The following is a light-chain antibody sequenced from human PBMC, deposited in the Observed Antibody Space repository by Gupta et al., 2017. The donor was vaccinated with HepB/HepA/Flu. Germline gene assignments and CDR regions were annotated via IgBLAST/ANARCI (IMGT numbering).Light chain of an antibody. J-gene: IGKJ1*01. CDR2: GAS. CDR3: HHYWTWPQT. V-gene: IGKV3-15*01. CDR1: KSFDNN. Sequence: EIVMTQSPATLSVSPGERVTLSCRATKSFDNNLAWYQQKPGQSPRLLIYGASTRATGVPARFSGSGSGTEFTLTIRSLQSEDFAVYYCHHYWTWPQTFGQGTRVEF.